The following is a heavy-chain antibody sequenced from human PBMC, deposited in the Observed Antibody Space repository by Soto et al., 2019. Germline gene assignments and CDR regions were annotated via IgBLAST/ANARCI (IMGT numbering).Heavy chain of an antibody. V-gene: IGHV3-23*05. CDR3: AKDAVYSDGLPHMDH. Sequence: PGGSLRLSCSASGLPHSNFAMMWVRQAPGKGLECVSGIYGSGRGIEYADSVKGRFTISRDNSKNTVYLQMTDLRADDTAVYYCAKDAVYSDGLPHMDHWGPGTQVTVSS. D-gene: IGHD2-21*02. J-gene: IGHJ4*02. CDR2: IYGSGRGI. CDR1: GLPHSNFA.